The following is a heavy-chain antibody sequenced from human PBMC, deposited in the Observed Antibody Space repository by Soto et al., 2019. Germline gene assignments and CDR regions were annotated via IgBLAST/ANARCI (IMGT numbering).Heavy chain of an antibody. CDR3: ARNQGSGRYVYGAFDI. D-gene: IGHD6-25*01. CDR2: ISSSSSYI. CDR1: GFTFSIYS. V-gene: IGHV3-21*01. Sequence: GXLGLSCAASGFTFSIYSMNWVRQAPGKGLEWVSSISSSSSYIYYADSVKGRFTISRDNAKNSLYLQMNSLRAEDTAVYYCARNQGSGRYVYGAFDIWGQGTMVTVSS. J-gene: IGHJ3*02.